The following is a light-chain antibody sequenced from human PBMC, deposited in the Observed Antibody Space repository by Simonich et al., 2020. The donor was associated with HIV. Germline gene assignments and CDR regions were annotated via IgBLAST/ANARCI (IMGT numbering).Light chain of an antibody. Sequence: EIVMTQSPATLSMSPGERATLSCRASQSVSSYLAWYQHKPGQAPRLLIYGASTRATGIPARFRGSGSGTEFTLTISSLQSEDFAVYYCQQYDTWWTFGQGTKVEIK. CDR3: QQYDTWWT. J-gene: IGKJ1*01. CDR1: QSVSSY. CDR2: GAS. V-gene: IGKV3-15*01.